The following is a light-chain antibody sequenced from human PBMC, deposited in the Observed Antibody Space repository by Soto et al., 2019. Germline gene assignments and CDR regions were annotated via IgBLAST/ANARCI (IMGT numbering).Light chain of an antibody. V-gene: IGLV2-14*01. J-gene: IGLJ1*01. CDR1: SSDVGGYKY. CDR2: EVS. Sequence: QSALTQPASVSGSPGQSITISCTGTSSDVGGYKYVSWYQQHPGKAPKLMIYEVSNRPSGVSNRFSGSKSGNTASLTISGLQAEDEADYYCSSYTSSSTQVFGTATKVTVL. CDR3: SSYTSSSTQV.